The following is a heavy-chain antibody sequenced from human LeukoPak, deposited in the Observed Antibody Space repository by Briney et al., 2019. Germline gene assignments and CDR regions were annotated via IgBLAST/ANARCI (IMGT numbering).Heavy chain of an antibody. CDR2: IYYSGST. Sequence: SETLSLTCTVSGGSISSSSYYWGWIRQPPGKGLEWIGSIYYSGSTYYNPSLKNRVTISVDTSKNQFSLKLSSVTAADTAVYYCARDKSVGATTFDYWGQGTLVTVSS. CDR1: GGSISSSSYY. CDR3: ARDKSVGATTFDY. D-gene: IGHD1-26*01. J-gene: IGHJ4*02. V-gene: IGHV4-39*07.